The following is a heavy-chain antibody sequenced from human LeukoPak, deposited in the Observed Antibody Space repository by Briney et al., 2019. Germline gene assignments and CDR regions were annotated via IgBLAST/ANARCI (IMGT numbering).Heavy chain of an antibody. J-gene: IGHJ4*02. Sequence: KPSETLSLTCTVSGGSISSSSYYWGWLRQPPGKGLEWIGSIYYSGSTYYNPSLKSRVTISVDTSKNQFSLKLSSVTAADTAVYYCSNLGGQWLAGVIFDYWGQGTLVTVSS. CDR1: GGSISSSSYY. D-gene: IGHD6-19*01. CDR2: IYYSGST. CDR3: SNLGGQWLAGVIFDY. V-gene: IGHV4-39*01.